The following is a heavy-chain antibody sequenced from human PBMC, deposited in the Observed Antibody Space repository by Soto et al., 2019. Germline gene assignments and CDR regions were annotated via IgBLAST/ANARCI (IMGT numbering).Heavy chain of an antibody. CDR2: IDSDGSRI. D-gene: IGHD2-15*01. V-gene: IGHV3-74*01. CDR3: VRTSLVVAVATREDF. CDR1: GFTFSNYW. J-gene: IGHJ4*02. Sequence: EVQLVESGGGLVQPGASLRLSCAASGFTFSNYWMHWVRQAPGKGRVWVSRIDSDGSRITYADFVKGRFTISRDNAKNTVYLHMNSLTAEDTAVYYCVRTSLVVAVATREDFWGQGTLVTVSS.